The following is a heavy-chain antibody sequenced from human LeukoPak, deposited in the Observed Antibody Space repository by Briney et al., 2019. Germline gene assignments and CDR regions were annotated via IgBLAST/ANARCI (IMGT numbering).Heavy chain of an antibody. CDR1: GFTFSSYA. CDR3: ARDPSLYYFDY. J-gene: IGHJ4*02. CDR2: ISYDGSNK. Sequence: AGRSLRLSCAASGFTFSSYAMHWVRQAPGKGLEWVAVISYDGSNKYYADSVKGRFTISRDNSKNTLYLQMNSLRAEDTAVYYCARDPSLYYFDYWGQGTLVTVSS. V-gene: IGHV3-30-3*01.